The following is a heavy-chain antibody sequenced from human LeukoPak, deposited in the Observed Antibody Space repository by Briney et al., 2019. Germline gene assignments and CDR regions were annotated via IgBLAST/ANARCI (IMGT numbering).Heavy chain of an antibody. J-gene: IGHJ6*03. CDR2: INTTGGSP. CDR1: GYTFTNYY. V-gene: IGHV1-46*01. Sequence: ASVKVSCKASGYTFTNYYMHWVRQAPGQGLEWMGIINTTGGSPSYAQRFQGRVTMTRDTSTSTAYMELRSLRSDDTAVYYCARSILTGYYFYYYYYMDVWGKGTTVTISS. CDR3: ARSILTGYYFYYYYYMDV. D-gene: IGHD3-9*01.